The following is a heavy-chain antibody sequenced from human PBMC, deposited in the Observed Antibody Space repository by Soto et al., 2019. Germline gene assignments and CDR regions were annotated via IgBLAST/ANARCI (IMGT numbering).Heavy chain of an antibody. CDR3: AKENGYSSSWFEFDY. V-gene: IGHV3-48*02. D-gene: IGHD6-13*01. Sequence: PGGSLRLSCAASGFTFSSYSMNWVRQAPGKGLEWVSYISSSSSTIYYADSVKGRFTISRDNAKNSLYLQMNSLRDEDTAVYYCAKENGYSSSWFEFDYWGQGTLVTVSS. J-gene: IGHJ4*02. CDR2: ISSSSSTI. CDR1: GFTFSSYS.